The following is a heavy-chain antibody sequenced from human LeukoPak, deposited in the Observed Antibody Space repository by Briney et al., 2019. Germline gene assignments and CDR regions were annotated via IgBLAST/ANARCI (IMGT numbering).Heavy chain of an antibody. CDR1: GYTFTIYG. V-gene: IGHV1-18*01. J-gene: IGHJ6*02. CDR3: ARSIYTIFGVVTDYYYGMDV. D-gene: IGHD3-3*01. Sequence: ASVKVSCKASGYTFTIYGISWVRQAPGQGLEWMGWISAYNGNTNYAQKLQGRATMTTDTSTSTAYMELRSLRSDDTAVYYCARSIYTIFGVVTDYYYGMDVWGQGTTVTVSS. CDR2: ISAYNGNT.